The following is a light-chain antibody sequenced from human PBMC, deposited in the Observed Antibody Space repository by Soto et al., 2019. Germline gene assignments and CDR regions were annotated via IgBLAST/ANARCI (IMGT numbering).Light chain of an antibody. J-gene: IGLJ3*02. CDR3: SSYTSTTTLEGV. CDR1: SSDVAGYKY. Sequence: SALTQPASVSGSPGQSITISCTGTSSDVAGYKYVSWYQQHPGKAPKLMIYEVSNRPSGVSNRFSGSKSGNTASLTISGLQPEDEADYYCSSYTSTTTLEGVFGGGTKLTVL. CDR2: EVS. V-gene: IGLV2-14*01.